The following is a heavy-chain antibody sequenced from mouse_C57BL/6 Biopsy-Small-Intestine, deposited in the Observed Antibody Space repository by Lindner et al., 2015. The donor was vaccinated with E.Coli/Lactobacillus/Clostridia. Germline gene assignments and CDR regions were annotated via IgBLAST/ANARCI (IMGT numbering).Heavy chain of an antibody. D-gene: IGHD2-1*01. Sequence: VQLQESGAELVKPGASVKISCKASGYAFSSYWMNWVKQRPGKGLEWIGQIYPGDGDTNYNGKFKGKATLTADKSSSTAYMQLSSLTSEDSAIYYCARSGNRAYWGQGTLVTVSA. V-gene: IGHV1-80*01. CDR3: ARSGNRAY. CDR2: IYPGDGDT. J-gene: IGHJ3*01. CDR1: GYAFSSYW.